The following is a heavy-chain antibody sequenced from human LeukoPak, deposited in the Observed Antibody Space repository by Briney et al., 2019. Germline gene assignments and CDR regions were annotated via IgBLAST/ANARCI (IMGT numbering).Heavy chain of an antibody. Sequence: SGPTLVKPTQTLTLTCTFSGFSLSTSGVGVGWIRQPPGKALEWLALMYGDDYKRYSPSLKSRLTITKDTSKNQVVLTMTNMDPVDTATYYCAQAYSSSWYLNWFDPWGQGTLVTVSS. J-gene: IGHJ5*02. V-gene: IGHV2-5*02. CDR3: AQAYSSSWYLNWFDP. CDR1: GFSLSTSGVG. CDR2: MYGDDYK. D-gene: IGHD6-13*01.